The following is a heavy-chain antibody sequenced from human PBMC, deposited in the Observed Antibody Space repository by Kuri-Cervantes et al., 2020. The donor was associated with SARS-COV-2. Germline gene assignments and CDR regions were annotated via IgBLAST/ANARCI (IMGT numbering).Heavy chain of an antibody. D-gene: IGHD6-6*01. V-gene: IGHV3-23*01. J-gene: IGHJ4*02. CDR1: GFTFNNYA. CDR2: ISGSGSST. CDR3: AKAGGGSSSSPFFDY. Sequence: GGSLRLSCAASGFTFNNYALSWVRQAPGKGLEWVSGISGSGSSTHYADSVKGRFTISRDNSKNTVYLQMNSLRAEDTAVYLCAKAGGGSSSSPFFDYWGQGTLVTVSS.